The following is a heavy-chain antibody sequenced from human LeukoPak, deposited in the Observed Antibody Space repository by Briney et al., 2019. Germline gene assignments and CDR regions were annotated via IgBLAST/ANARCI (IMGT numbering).Heavy chain of an antibody. J-gene: IGHJ4*02. CDR1: GGSFSGYY. CDR3: ARYTTSWYYFDY. V-gene: IGHV4-34*01. CDR2: INHSGST. D-gene: IGHD6-13*01. Sequence: PSETLSLTCTVYGGSFSGYYWSWIRQPPGKGLEWIGKINHSGSTKYNPSLKSRVTTSVDTSKNQFSLKLSSVTAADTAVYYCARYTTSWYYFDYWGQGTLVTVSS.